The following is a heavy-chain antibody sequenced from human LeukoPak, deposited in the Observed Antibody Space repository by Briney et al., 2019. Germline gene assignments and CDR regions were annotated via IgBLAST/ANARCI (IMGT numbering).Heavy chain of an antibody. CDR3: ARRYCSGGSCYPIIDH. V-gene: IGHV3-33*03. D-gene: IGHD2-15*01. Sequence: PGGSLRLSCAASGFTFSSYGMHWVRQAPGKGLEWVAVIWYDGSNKYYADSVKGRFTISRDNAKNSLYLQMNSLRAEDTAVYYCARRYCSGGSCYPIIDHWGQGTLVTVSS. CDR1: GFTFSSYG. CDR2: IWYDGSNK. J-gene: IGHJ4*02.